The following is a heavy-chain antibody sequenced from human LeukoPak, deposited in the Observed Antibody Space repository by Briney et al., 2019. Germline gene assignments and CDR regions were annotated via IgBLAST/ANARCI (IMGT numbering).Heavy chain of an antibody. D-gene: IGHD3-22*01. CDR3: ARDRGRYYDSRGFYWGYYFDS. V-gene: IGHV3-23*01. CDR1: GFTFDDYA. CDR2: ISGSGGST. Sequence: GRSLRLSCAASGFTFDDYAMSWVRQAPGKGLEWVSAISGSGGSTYYADSVKGRFTISRDNSKNTLYLQMNSVRVDDTAVYYCARDRGRYYDSRGFYWGYYFDSWGQGILVTVST. J-gene: IGHJ4*02.